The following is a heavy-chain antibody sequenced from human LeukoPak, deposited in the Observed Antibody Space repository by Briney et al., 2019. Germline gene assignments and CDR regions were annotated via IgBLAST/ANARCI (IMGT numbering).Heavy chain of an antibody. CDR1: GHNFANYW. CDR3: ARPPSRPPFI. Sequence: GESLKISCKGSGHNFANYWIGWVRQMPGKGLEWMGIIYPGDSDTRYSPSFQGHVTISADKSISTAYLQWSSLKASDTALYYCARPPSRPPFIWGQGTMVTVSS. V-gene: IGHV5-51*01. CDR2: IYPGDSDT. J-gene: IGHJ3*02.